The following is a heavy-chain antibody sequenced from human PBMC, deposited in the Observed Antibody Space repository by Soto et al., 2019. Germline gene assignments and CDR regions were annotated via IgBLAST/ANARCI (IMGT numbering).Heavy chain of an antibody. V-gene: IGHV4-59*01. Sequence: SETLSLTCTVSGGSIISYYWSWIRQPPGKGLEWIGYIYYSGSTNYNPSLKSRVTISVDTSKNQFSLKLSSVTAADTAVYYCARLQEDDFWSGYYTGIGGYYFDYWGQGTLVTVSS. D-gene: IGHD3-3*01. CDR1: GGSIISYY. CDR3: ARLQEDDFWSGYYTGIGGYYFDY. CDR2: IYYSGST. J-gene: IGHJ4*02.